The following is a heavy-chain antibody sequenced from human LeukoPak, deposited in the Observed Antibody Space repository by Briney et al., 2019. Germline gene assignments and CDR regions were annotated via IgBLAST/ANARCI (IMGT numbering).Heavy chain of an antibody. D-gene: IGHD6-19*01. CDR1: GYSISSGYY. V-gene: IGHV4-38-2*02. J-gene: IGHJ5*02. Sequence: PSETLSLTCTVSGYSISSGYYWGWIRQPPGKGLEWIGSIYHSGSTYYNPSLKSRVTISVDTSKNQFSLKLSSVTAADTAVYYCARWGSGLSFRWFDPWGQGTLVTVSS. CDR3: ARWGSGLSFRWFDP. CDR2: IYHSGST.